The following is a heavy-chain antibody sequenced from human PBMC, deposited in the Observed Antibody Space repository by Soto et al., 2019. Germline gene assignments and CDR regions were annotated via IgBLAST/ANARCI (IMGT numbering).Heavy chain of an antibody. J-gene: IGHJ6*02. CDR1: GFTFSSFW. Sequence: GGSLRLSCAASGFTFSSFWMHWVRQAPGKGLVWVSRISHDGSTTSHADSVKGRFTMSRDSAKNTLYLQMNSLRAEDTAVYYCAREDSVTGDGMDVWGQGTTVTVSS. V-gene: IGHV3-74*01. CDR3: AREDSVTGDGMDV. CDR2: ISHDGSTT. D-gene: IGHD2-15*01.